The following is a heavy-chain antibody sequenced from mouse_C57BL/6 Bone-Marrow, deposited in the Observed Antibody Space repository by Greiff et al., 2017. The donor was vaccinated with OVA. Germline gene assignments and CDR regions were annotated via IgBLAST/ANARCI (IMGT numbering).Heavy chain of an antibody. J-gene: IGHJ4*01. D-gene: IGHD1-1*01. CDR3: ARILITTVVRGDYYAMDY. CDR2: IWRGGST. V-gene: IGHV2-5*01. CDR1: GFSLTSYG. Sequence: VQLQQSGPGLVQPSQSLSITCTVSGFSLTSYGVHWVRQSPGKGLEWLGVIWRGGSTDYTAAFMSRLSLTKDNSKSQVFFKMNSLQADDTAIYYCARILITTVVRGDYYAMDYWGQGTSVTVSS.